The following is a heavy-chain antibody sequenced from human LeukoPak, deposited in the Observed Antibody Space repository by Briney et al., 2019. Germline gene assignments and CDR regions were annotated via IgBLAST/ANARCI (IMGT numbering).Heavy chain of an antibody. J-gene: IGHJ3*02. CDR3: ARDRISINALDM. V-gene: IGHV4-59*11. CDR2: ISHIGSN. Sequence: SETLSLTCTVSGASISGHYLTWLRQPPGKGLEWIGYISHIGSNNYNPPLKSRLTISVDTSKNQFSLKLTSVTAADTAVYYCARDRISINALDMWGQGTMVTVSS. D-gene: IGHD1-14*01. CDR1: GASISGHY.